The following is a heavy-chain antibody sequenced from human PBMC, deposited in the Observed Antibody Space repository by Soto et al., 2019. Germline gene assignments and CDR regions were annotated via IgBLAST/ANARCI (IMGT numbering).Heavy chain of an antibody. V-gene: IGHV4-59*01. CDR3: ARGHYYDSSGAPNFDY. CDR1: GGSISSYY. Sequence: SETLSLTCTVSGGSISSYYWSWIRQPPGKGLEWIGYIYYSGSTNYNPSLKSRVTISVDTSKNQFSLKLSSVTAADTAVYYCARGHYYDSSGAPNFDYWGQGTLVTVS. CDR2: IYYSGST. J-gene: IGHJ4*02. D-gene: IGHD3-22*01.